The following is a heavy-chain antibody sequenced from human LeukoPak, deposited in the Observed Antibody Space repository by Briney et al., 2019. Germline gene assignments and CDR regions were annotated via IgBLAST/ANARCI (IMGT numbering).Heavy chain of an antibody. J-gene: IGHJ6*03. CDR1: GGSISSSSYY. Sequence: SETLSLTCTVSGGSISSSSYYWGWIRQPPGKGLEWIGSIYYSGSTYYNPSLKSRVTISVDTSKNQFSLKLSSVTAADTAVYYCVLATSSSSYYYYHMDVWGKGTTVTVSS. CDR3: VLATSSSSYYYYHMDV. V-gene: IGHV4-39*01. D-gene: IGHD6-6*01. CDR2: IYYSGST.